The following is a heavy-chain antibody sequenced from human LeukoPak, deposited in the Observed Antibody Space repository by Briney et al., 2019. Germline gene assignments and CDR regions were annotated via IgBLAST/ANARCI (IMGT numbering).Heavy chain of an antibody. CDR3: AKEAPTGIAAAGDY. CDR1: GFTFSSYS. D-gene: IGHD6-13*01. Sequence: PGGSLRLSCAASGFTFSSYSMNWVRQAPGKGLEWVSSISSSSSYIYYADSVKGRFTISRDNAKNSLYLQMNSLRAEDTAVYYCAKEAPTGIAAAGDYWGQGTLVTVSS. V-gene: IGHV3-21*04. J-gene: IGHJ4*02. CDR2: ISSSSSYI.